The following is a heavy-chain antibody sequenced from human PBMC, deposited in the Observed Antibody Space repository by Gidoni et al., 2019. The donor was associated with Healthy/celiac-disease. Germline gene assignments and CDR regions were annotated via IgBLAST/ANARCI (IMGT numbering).Heavy chain of an antibody. Sequence: EVQRVESGGGWVQPGRSLRLSWSASGCAFDDEARHWVRQVPGKGLEWVSGISLTSGSIGYAASVKGRFTISRDNAKNSLYLQMNSLRAEDTALYYCAKDISRIVGATPGAFDIWGQGTMVTVSS. J-gene: IGHJ3*02. CDR3: AKDISRIVGATPGAFDI. CDR1: GCAFDDEA. V-gene: IGHV3-9*01. CDR2: ISLTSGSI. D-gene: IGHD1-26*01.